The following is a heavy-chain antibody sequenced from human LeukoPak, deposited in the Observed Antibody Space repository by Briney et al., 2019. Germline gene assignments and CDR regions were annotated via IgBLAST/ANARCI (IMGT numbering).Heavy chain of an antibody. CDR2: IIPIFGTT. J-gene: IGHJ1*01. D-gene: IGHD2-21*01. CDR1: RGTFSSYA. V-gene: IGHV1-69*13. Sequence: ASVKVSCKASRGTFSSYAISWVRQAPGQGLEWMGGIIPIFGTTTYAQKLQGRVRITADESTSTAYMELSSLRSEDTAVYYCAKDHGDWVEYFQHWGQGTLVTVSS. CDR3: AKDHGDWVEYFQH.